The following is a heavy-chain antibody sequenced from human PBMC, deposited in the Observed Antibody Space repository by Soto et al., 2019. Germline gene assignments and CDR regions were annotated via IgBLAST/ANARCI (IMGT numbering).Heavy chain of an antibody. CDR3: AKEGHSSGWSFFDY. V-gene: IGHV1-3*01. CDR2: INVGNGNT. Sequence: QVQLVQSGAEVKKPGASVRVSCKASGYTFTNYVMHWVRQAPGQRHEWMGWINVGNGNTEYSQKFQGRVTISRDTSATTAYMELSSLTSEDTAVYYCAKEGHSSGWSFFDYWGQGTLVTVSS. CDR1: GYTFTNYV. D-gene: IGHD6-19*01. J-gene: IGHJ4*02.